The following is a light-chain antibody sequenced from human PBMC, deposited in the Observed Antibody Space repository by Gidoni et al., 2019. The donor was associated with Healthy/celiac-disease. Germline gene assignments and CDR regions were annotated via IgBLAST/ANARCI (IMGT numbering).Light chain of an antibody. V-gene: IGKV2-28*01. Sequence: DIVRTQSPLSLPVTPGEPASISCRSSQSLLHSNGYNYLDWYLQKPGQSPQLLIYLGSNRASGVPARFSGSGSGTDFTLKISRVEAEDVGVYYCMQALQTPLTFGGGTKVEIK. CDR3: MQALQTPLT. CDR1: QSLLHSNGYNY. CDR2: LGS. J-gene: IGKJ4*01.